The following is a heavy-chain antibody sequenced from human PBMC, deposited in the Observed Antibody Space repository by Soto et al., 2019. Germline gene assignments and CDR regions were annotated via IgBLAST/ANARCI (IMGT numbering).Heavy chain of an antibody. Sequence: SQTLSLTCAISGDSVSSNSAAWNWIRQSPSRGLEWLGRTYYRSKWYNDYAVSVKSRITINPDTSKNQFSLQLNSVTPEDTAVYYCARERTRWYSSGWYRYYFDYWGQGTLVTVSS. CDR3: ARERTRWYSSGWYRYYFDY. CDR1: GDSVSSNSAA. CDR2: TYYRSKWYN. V-gene: IGHV6-1*01. J-gene: IGHJ4*02. D-gene: IGHD6-19*01.